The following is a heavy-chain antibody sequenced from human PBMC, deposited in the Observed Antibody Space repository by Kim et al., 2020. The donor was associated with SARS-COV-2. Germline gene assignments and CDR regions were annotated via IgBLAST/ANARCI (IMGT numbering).Heavy chain of an antibody. CDR1: GYSISSGYY. CDR2: IYHSGST. Sequence: SETLSLTCTVSGYSISSGYYWGWIRQPPGKGLEWIGSIYHSGSTYYNPSLKSRVTISVDTSKNQFSLKLSSVTAADTAVYYCARGVARGSHPYFDYWGQGTLVTVSS. V-gene: IGHV4-38-2*02. D-gene: IGHD3-16*01. J-gene: IGHJ4*02. CDR3: ARGVARGSHPYFDY.